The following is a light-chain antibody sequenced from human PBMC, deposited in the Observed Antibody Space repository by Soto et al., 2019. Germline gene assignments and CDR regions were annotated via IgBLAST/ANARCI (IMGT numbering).Light chain of an antibody. V-gene: IGLV2-14*01. Sequence: QSVLTQPASVSGSPGQSITISCSRTSEDVGGYTYVSWYQHHPGKAPKLMIYEVSNRPSGLSNRFSGSKSGNTASLTISGLQTEDEADYYCTSYSSSNTLVFGTGTKVTVL. CDR1: SEDVGGYTY. CDR2: EVS. J-gene: IGLJ1*01. CDR3: TSYSSSNTLV.